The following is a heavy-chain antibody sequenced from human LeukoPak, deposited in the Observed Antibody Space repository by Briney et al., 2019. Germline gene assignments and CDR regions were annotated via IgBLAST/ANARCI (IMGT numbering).Heavy chain of an antibody. CDR2: VSWNSSNT. Sequence: SLRLSCAASGFIFETYAMHWVRQAPGKGPEWVSGVSWNSSNTDYADAVRGRFTVSRDNAKNSLHLQMNSLRAEDTAVYYCARGTVAGKAPYWGQGTLVTVSS. CDR1: GFIFETYA. V-gene: IGHV3-9*01. D-gene: IGHD6-19*01. J-gene: IGHJ4*02. CDR3: ARGTVAGKAPY.